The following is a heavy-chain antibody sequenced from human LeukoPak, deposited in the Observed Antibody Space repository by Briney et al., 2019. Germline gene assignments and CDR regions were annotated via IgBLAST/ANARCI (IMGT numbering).Heavy chain of an antibody. CDR1: RFTFSSYA. J-gene: IGHJ3*02. CDR3: TRDSGYNAFDI. Sequence: GRSLRLSCAASRFTFSSYAMHWVRQAPGKGLEWVAVISYDGSNKYYADSVKGRFTISRDNSKNTLYLQMNSLRAEDTAVYYCTRDSGYNAFDIWGQWTMVTVSS. V-gene: IGHV3-30-3*01. D-gene: IGHD5-12*01. CDR2: ISYDGSNK.